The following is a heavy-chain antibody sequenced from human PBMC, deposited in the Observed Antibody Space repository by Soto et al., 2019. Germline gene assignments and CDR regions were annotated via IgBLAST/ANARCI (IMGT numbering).Heavy chain of an antibody. J-gene: IGHJ2*01. CDR1: GFTFSSYG. CDR3: ARDPLLLFDDDYGDYKRGWYFDL. V-gene: IGHV3-33*01. Sequence: GGSLRLSCAASGFTFSSYGMHWVRQAPGKGLEWVAVIWYDGSNKYYADSVKGRFTISRDNSKNTLYLQMNSLRAEDTAVYYCARDPLLLFDDDYGDYKRGWYFDLWGRGTLVTVSS. CDR2: IWYDGSNK. D-gene: IGHD4-17*01.